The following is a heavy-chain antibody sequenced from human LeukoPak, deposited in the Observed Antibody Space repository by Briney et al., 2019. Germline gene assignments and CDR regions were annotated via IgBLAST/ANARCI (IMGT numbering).Heavy chain of an antibody. J-gene: IGHJ5*02. V-gene: IGHV4-39*07. Sequence: SETLSLTCTVSGGSISSSSYYWGWIRQPPGKGLEWIGSIYYSGSTYYNPSLKSRVTISVDTSKNQFSLKLSSVTAADTAVYYCAREGNYYDRNWFDPWGQGTLVTVSS. CDR3: AREGNYYDRNWFDP. D-gene: IGHD3-22*01. CDR1: GGSISSSSYY. CDR2: IYYSGST.